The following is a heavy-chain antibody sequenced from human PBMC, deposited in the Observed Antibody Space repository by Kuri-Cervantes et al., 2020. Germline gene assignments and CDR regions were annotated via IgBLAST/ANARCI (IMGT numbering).Heavy chain of an antibody. CDR3: ARLDTAMGGRAY. V-gene: IGHV3-30-3*01. D-gene: IGHD5-18*01. Sequence: GESLKISCAASGFTFSSYAMHWVRQAPGKGLEWVAVISYDGSNKYYADSVKGRFTISRDNSKNTLYLQMNSLRAEDTAMYYCARLDTAMGGRAYWGQGTLVTVSS. CDR1: GFTFSSYA. CDR2: ISYDGSNK. J-gene: IGHJ4*02.